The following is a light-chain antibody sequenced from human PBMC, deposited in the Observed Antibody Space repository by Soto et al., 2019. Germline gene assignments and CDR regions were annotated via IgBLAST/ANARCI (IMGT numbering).Light chain of an antibody. CDR3: SSYTSSSTWV. CDR1: SSDVGGYNY. J-gene: IGLJ3*02. V-gene: IGLV2-14*01. Sequence: QSALTQPASVSGSPGQSITISCTGTSSDVGGYNYVSWYQQHPGKAPKLMIYDVSNRPSGVSNRFSGAKSGNTASLTISGLQAEDEADYYCSSYTSSSTWVFGGWTQLTV. CDR2: DVS.